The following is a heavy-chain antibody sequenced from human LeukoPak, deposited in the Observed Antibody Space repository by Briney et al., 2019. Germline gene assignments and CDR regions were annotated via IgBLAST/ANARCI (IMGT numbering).Heavy chain of an antibody. V-gene: IGHV1-46*01. CDR3: ARAGHHDAFDI. D-gene: IGHD1-14*01. J-gene: IGHJ3*02. CDR2: INPSGGST. Sequence: ASVKVSCKASGYSFINYYIHWVRQAPGQGLEWMGIINPSGGSTSYAQKFQGRVTMTRDTSTSTVYMELSSLRSEDTAVYYCARAGHHDAFDIWGQGTMVTVSS. CDR1: GYSFINYY.